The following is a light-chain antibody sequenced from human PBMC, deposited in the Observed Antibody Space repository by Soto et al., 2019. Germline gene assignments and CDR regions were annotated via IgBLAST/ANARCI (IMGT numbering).Light chain of an antibody. Sequence: VVLTQSPGTLSLSPGERATLSCRAIQSVSNNYLAWYQQKPGQAPRLLIYGASNRATGIPDRFSGSGSGTDFTLTISRLEPEDFAVYYCQQYGSSGTFGQGTKVDIK. CDR2: GAS. V-gene: IGKV3-20*01. CDR1: QSVSNNY. CDR3: QQYGSSGT. J-gene: IGKJ1*01.